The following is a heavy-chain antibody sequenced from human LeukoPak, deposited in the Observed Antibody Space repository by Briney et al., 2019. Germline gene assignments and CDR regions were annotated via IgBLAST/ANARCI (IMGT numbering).Heavy chain of an antibody. CDR1: GGSISSYY. CDR2: IYYSGST. V-gene: IGHV4-59*01. D-gene: IGHD1-26*01. Sequence: PSETLSLTCTVSGGSISSYYWSWIRQPPGKGLEWIGYIYYSGSTNYNPSLKSRVTISVDTSKNQFSLKLSSVTAADTAVYYCARFTVGATSGNFDYWGQGTLVTVSS. J-gene: IGHJ4*02. CDR3: ARFTVGATSGNFDY.